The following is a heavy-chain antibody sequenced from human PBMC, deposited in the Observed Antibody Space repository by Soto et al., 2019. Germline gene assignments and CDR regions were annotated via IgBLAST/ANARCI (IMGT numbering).Heavy chain of an antibody. Sequence: QVQLVESGGGVVQPGGSLPPSCPASGLLLSNYGRHGVRQLQGKGLEWVAVIWYDGNNKYYADSVKGRFTISRDNSNNTLYVQMTSLRAEDTAVYYCARGLHSLFDYWGQGTLVTVSS. CDR1: GLLLSNYG. D-gene: IGHD2-21*01. CDR3: ARGLHSLFDY. J-gene: IGHJ4*02. CDR2: IWYDGNNK. V-gene: IGHV3-33*01.